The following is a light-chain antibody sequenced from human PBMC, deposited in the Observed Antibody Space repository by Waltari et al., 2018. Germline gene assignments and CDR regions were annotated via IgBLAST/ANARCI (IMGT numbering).Light chain of an antibody. CDR3: AVWEGSLKV. Sequence: SVLTQPPSVSGTPGQRVTISCSGSTYNVGTNYVFWYQLLPGAAPRVRIYKNHPRPSGVPARVAGSKSGTSASRAISGLRSEDEGDYYCAVWEGSLKVFGAGTKVTVL. CDR1: TYNVGTNY. J-gene: IGLJ1*01. CDR2: KNH. V-gene: IGLV1-47*01.